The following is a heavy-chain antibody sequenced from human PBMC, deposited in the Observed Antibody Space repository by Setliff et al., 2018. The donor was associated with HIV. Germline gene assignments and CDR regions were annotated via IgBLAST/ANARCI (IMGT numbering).Heavy chain of an antibody. CDR3: ARETYYYDNPQYYYYMDV. CDR2: IYTSGST. J-gene: IGHJ6*03. V-gene: IGHV4-61*02. CDR1: GGSISSGSYY. Sequence: SETLSLTCTVSGGSISSGSYYWSWIRQPAGKGLEWIGRIYTSGSTNYNPSLKSRVTISVDTSKSQFSLKLRSVTAADTAVYYCARETYYYDNPQYYYYMDVWGKGTTVTVSS. D-gene: IGHD3-22*01.